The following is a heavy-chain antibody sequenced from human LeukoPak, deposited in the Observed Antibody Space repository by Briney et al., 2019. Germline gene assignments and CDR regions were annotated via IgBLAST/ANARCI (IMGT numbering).Heavy chain of an antibody. V-gene: IGHV1-46*01. J-gene: IGHJ4*02. CDR3: ARGMAKAAAGTSIDY. D-gene: IGHD6-13*01. Sequence: ASVKVSCKASGYTFINYYMHWVRQAPGQGLEWMGVINPSGAGTTYAQKFQGRVTMTRDTSTSTVYMELSSLRSDDTAVYYCARGMAKAAAGTSIDYWGQGTLVTVSS. CDR1: GYTFINYY. CDR2: INPSGAGT.